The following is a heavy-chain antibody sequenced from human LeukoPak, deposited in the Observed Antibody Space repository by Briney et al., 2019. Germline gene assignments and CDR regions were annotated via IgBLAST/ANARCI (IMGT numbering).Heavy chain of an antibody. J-gene: IGHJ4*02. D-gene: IGHD3-16*02. Sequence: AAVKVSCKASGYTFTSYGISGVRQAPGQGREWMGWIHPSTGNPTYAQGFTGRFVFSLDTSVSTTYLQISGLKAEDTAVYFCARAFQSLGGLSLPDYWGQGTLVTVSS. CDR2: IHPSTGNP. CDR3: ARAFQSLGGLSLPDY. CDR1: GYTFTSYG. V-gene: IGHV7-4-1*02.